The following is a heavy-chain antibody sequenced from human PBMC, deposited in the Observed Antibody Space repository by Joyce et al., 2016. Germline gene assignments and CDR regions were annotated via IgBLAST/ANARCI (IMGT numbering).Heavy chain of an antibody. CDR1: GSTFSSWS. CDR3: ARGGISYYYAMDV. Sequence: QLVESGGGVVKPGGSLRLSCEASGSTFSSWSMSWFRQDPGKGREGVAAISGTSYYIFHAETVRGRFTVSRDNAKKTLYLQMNSLRAEDSAVFYCARGGISYYYAMDVWGQGTTVTVSS. D-gene: IGHD3-16*01. CDR2: ISGTSYYI. J-gene: IGHJ6*02. V-gene: IGHV3-21*01.